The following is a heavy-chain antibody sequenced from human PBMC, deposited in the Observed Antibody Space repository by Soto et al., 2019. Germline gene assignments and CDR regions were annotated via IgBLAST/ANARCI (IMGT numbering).Heavy chain of an antibody. J-gene: IGHJ6*02. D-gene: IGHD6-13*01. Sequence: SVKVSCKASGGTFSSYAISWVRQAPGQGLEWMGGIIPIFGTANYAQKFQGRVTITADESTSTAYMELSILRSEDTAVYYCARDQVAAAGKLRETDYYYYYGMDVWGQGTTVTVSS. CDR3: ARDQVAAAGKLRETDYYYYYGMDV. V-gene: IGHV1-69*13. CDR1: GGTFSSYA. CDR2: IIPIFGTA.